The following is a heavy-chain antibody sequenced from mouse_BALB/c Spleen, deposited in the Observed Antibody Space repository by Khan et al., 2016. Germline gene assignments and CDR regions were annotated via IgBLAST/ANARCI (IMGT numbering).Heavy chain of an antibody. J-gene: IGHJ4*01. CDR3: ARALRRDYAMDY. CDR1: GFTFTDYY. CDR2: IRNKANGYTT. V-gene: IGHV7-3*02. D-gene: IGHD2-4*01. Sequence: EVELVESGGGLVQPGGSLRLSCATSGFTFTDYYMSWVRQPPGKALEWLGFIRNKANGYTTEYSASVKGRFTIYRDNSQSILYLQMNTLRAEDSATYYCARALRRDYAMDYWGQGTSVTVSS.